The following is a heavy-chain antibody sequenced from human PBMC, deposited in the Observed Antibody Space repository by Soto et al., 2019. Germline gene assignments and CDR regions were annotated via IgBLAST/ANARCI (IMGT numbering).Heavy chain of an antibody. CDR2: ISNTASTI. CDR1: GFTLSSYE. D-gene: IGHD6-13*01. J-gene: IGHJ6*02. V-gene: IGHV3-48*03. Sequence: LSCAAYGFTLSSYEMNRFRQAPWKGLDWVSYISNTASTIYYPDSVNGRFTIYRDNAKNSLYLQMNSLIAADTAVYYCARDKNNTSSWYEFNYYYYYGMDVWGRVTRGTVCS. CDR3: ARDKNNTSSWYEFNYYYYYGMDV.